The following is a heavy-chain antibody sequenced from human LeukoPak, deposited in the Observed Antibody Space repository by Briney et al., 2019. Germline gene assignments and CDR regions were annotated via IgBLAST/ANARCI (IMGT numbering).Heavy chain of an antibody. CDR3: AREGVVVTTGYYYYMDV. D-gene: IGHD2-15*01. CDR1: GFTFSSYS. CDR2: ISSSSSYI. Sequence: GGSLRLSCAASGFTFSSYSMNWVCQAPGKGLEWVSSISSSSSYIYYADSVKGRFTISRDNAKNSLYLQMNSLRAEDTAVYYCAREGVVVTTGYYYYMDVWGKGTTVTVSS. V-gene: IGHV3-21*01. J-gene: IGHJ6*03.